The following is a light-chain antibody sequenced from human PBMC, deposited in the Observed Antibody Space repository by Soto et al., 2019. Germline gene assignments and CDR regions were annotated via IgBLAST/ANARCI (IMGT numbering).Light chain of an antibody. V-gene: IGKV3-11*01. Sequence: EVVLTQSPATLSLSPGDRATLSCRASQSVNNFLAWYQQKPGQTPRLLIYDASKRATGIPSRFSGSGSGTDSTLTISSLEPEDFAVYYCQQRSNWHPTLSFGGGTKVEI. J-gene: IGKJ4*01. CDR3: QQRSNWHPTLS. CDR2: DAS. CDR1: QSVNNF.